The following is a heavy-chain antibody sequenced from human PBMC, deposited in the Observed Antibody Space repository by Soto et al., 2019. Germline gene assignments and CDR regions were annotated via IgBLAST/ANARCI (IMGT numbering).Heavy chain of an antibody. V-gene: IGHV1-46*01. CDR2: INPSGGST. CDR1: GYTSTSYY. D-gene: IGHD3-22*01. CDR3: ATGDEGYDSSGFHFDY. Sequence: GASVKVSCKASGYTSTSYYMHWVRQAPGQGLERMGIINPSGGSTSYAQKFQGRVTMTRDTSTSTVYMELSSLRSEDTAVYYCATGDEGYDSSGFHFDYWGQGTLVTVSS. J-gene: IGHJ4*02.